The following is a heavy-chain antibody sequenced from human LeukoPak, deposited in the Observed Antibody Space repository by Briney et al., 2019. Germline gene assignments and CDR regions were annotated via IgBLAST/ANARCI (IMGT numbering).Heavy chain of an antibody. CDR3: AKVYSSISGCFDY. V-gene: IGHV3-30*02. CDR1: VFTFSSYG. J-gene: IGHJ4*02. Sequence: GGSLRLSCAASVFTFSSYGMHWVRQAPGKGLEWVAFIRYDGSNKYYADSVKGRFTISRDNSKNTLYLQMNSLRAEDTAVHYCAKVYSSISGCFDYWGQGTLVTVSS. CDR2: IRYDGSNK. D-gene: IGHD6-13*01.